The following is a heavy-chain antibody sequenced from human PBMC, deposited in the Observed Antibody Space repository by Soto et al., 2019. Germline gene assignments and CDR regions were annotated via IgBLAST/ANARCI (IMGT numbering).Heavy chain of an antibody. CDR2: FILFFGTA. J-gene: IGHJ4*02. CDR1: GGTFSSYA. CDR3: ARDSPFGYCSGGSCYSGIPDY. V-gene: IGHV1-69*13. D-gene: IGHD2-15*01. Sequence: SVKVSCKASGGTFSSYAISWVRQAPGQGLEWMVWFILFFGTANFAQNFQGRVTITADESTSTAYMELSSLRSEYTAVYYCARDSPFGYCSGGSCYSGIPDYWGQGTLVTVSS.